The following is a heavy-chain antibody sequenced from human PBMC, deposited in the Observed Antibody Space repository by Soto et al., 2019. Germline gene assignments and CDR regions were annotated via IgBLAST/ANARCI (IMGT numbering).Heavy chain of an antibody. J-gene: IGHJ5*02. Sequence: GGSLRLSCAGSGFPFSRYWMHWVRQVPGKGLMWVANVVPDGSGTTYADSVKGRFTISRDSAKNMLYLQMNSLRVEDTALYYCARDVNAEPFDLWGQGTLVTVSS. V-gene: IGHV3-74*01. CDR3: ARDVNAEPFDL. CDR1: GFPFSRYW. CDR2: VVPDGSGT.